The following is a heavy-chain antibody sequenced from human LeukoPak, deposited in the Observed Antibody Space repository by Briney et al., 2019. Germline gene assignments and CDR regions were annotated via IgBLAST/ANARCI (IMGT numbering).Heavy chain of an antibody. CDR1: GGSISSYY. V-gene: IGHV4-59*01. D-gene: IGHD2/OR15-2a*01. CDR2: IYYSGST. CDR3: ARGRGVLGYYYYYMDV. Sequence: SETLSLTCTVSGGSISSYYWSWIRQPPGKGLEWIGYIYYSGSTNYNPSLKSRVTISVDTSKNQFSLKLSSVTAADTAVYYCARGRGVLGYYYYYMDVWGKGTTVTVSS. J-gene: IGHJ6*03.